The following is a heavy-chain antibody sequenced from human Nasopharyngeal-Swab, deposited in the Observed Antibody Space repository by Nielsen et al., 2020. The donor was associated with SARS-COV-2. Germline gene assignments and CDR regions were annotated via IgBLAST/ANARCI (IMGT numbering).Heavy chain of an antibody. V-gene: IGHV1-24*01. J-gene: IGHJ6*02. CDR1: GYTLTELS. D-gene: IGHD6-19*01. CDR3: ARDPEGYSSGWYGFLSGGLVLDYYYYGMDV. CDR2: FDPEDGET. Sequence: ASVKVSCKVSGYTLTELSMHWVRQAPGKGLEWMGGFDPEDGETIYAQKFQGRVTMTEDTSTDTAYMELSSLRSEDTAVYYCARDPEGYSSGWYGFLSGGLVLDYYYYGMDVWGQGTTVTVSS.